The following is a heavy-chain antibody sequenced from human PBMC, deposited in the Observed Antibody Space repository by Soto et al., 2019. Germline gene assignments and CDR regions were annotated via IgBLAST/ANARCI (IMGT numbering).Heavy chain of an antibody. J-gene: IGHJ6*02. CDR3: ARDPRYYDFWSGYSRVYYYYGMDV. D-gene: IGHD3-3*01. Sequence: QVQLVQSGAEVKKPGASVKVSCKASGYTFTSYGISWVRQAPGQGLEWVGWISAYNGNTNYAQKLQGRVTMTTDTSTSTAYMELRSLRSDDTAVYYCARDPRYYDFWSGYSRVYYYYGMDVWGQGTTVTVSS. CDR2: ISAYNGNT. CDR1: GYTFTSYG. V-gene: IGHV1-18*04.